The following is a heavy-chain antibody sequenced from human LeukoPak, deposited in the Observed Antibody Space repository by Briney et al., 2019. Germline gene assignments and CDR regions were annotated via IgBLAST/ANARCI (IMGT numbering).Heavy chain of an antibody. Sequence: GASVKVSCKASGGTFSSYAISWVRQAPGQGLEWMGGIIPIFGTANYAQKFQGRVTITADESTSTAYMELSSLRSEDTAVYYCATGVRTPADFDWLFHGYFDYWGQGTLVTVSS. J-gene: IGHJ4*02. V-gene: IGHV1-69*13. CDR3: ATGVRTPADFDWLFHGYFDY. CDR1: GGTFSSYA. D-gene: IGHD3-9*01. CDR2: IIPIFGTA.